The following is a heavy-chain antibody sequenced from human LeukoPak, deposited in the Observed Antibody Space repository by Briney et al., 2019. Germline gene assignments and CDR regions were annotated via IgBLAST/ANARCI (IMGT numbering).Heavy chain of an antibody. Sequence: GGSLRLSCAPSGFNFRIYTIHWVRQAPGKGLEWVSSISGSSAYIHYADSVKGRFTISRDNSKNTLYLQMNSLRAEDTAVYYCAKQSGEYSPLLSYWGQGTLVTVSS. J-gene: IGHJ4*02. CDR3: AKQSGEYSPLLSY. D-gene: IGHD7-27*01. V-gene: IGHV3-23*01. CDR2: ISGSSAYI. CDR1: GFNFRIYT.